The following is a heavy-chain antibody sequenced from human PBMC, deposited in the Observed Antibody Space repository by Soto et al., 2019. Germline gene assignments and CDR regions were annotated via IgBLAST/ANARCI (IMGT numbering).Heavy chain of an antibody. D-gene: IGHD2-15*01. Sequence: QVQLVQSGAEVKKPGASVKVSCKASGYTFTSYAMHWVRQAPGQRLEWMGWINAGNGNTKYSQKFQGRVNITRDKSATTAYIELSSLRSEDASVYYCASSPGGTAGPVDDWGQGTLVTVSS. CDR2: INAGNGNT. CDR1: GYTFTSYA. J-gene: IGHJ4*02. V-gene: IGHV1-3*01. CDR3: ASSPGGTAGPVDD.